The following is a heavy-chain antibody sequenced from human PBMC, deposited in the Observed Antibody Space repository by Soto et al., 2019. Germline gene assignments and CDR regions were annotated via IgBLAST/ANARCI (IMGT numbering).Heavy chain of an antibody. Sequence: ASVKVSCKASGYTFTSYGISWVRQAPGQGLEWMGWISAYNGNTNYAQKLQGRVTMTTDTSTSTAYMELRSLRSDDTAVYYCARGESDYYDSSGYLLPTDYWGQGTLVTVSS. CDR2: ISAYNGNT. V-gene: IGHV1-18*01. CDR1: GYTFTSYG. D-gene: IGHD3-22*01. J-gene: IGHJ4*02. CDR3: ARGESDYYDSSGYLLPTDY.